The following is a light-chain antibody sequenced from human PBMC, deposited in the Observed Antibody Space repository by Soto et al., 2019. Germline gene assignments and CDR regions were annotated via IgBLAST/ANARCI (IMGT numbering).Light chain of an antibody. CDR2: AAS. J-gene: IGKJ5*01. V-gene: IGKV1-39*01. CDR1: ESINRH. Sequence: DIQMTQSPSSLSASVGDRVTITCRASESINRHLNWYQQKPGKAPKLLIYAASSLQNGVPSRFGGGGSGTDFTLTITNLQPEDFATYSCQQSYTTLSITFGQGARLEIK. CDR3: QQSYTTLSIT.